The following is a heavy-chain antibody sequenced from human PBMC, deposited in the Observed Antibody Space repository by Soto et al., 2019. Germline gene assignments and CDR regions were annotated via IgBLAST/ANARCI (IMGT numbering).Heavy chain of an antibody. V-gene: IGHV3-33*01. D-gene: IGHD1-1*01. Sequence: QVQLVESGGGVVQPGRSLRLSCAASGFTFSSYGMHWVRQAPGKGLEWVAVIWYDGSNKDYADSVKGRFTISRDNSKNTRYLQMNSLRAEDTAVYYCARVSELSPTGAFDPWGQGTLVTVSS. CDR3: ARVSELSPTGAFDP. J-gene: IGHJ5*02. CDR2: IWYDGSNK. CDR1: GFTFSSYG.